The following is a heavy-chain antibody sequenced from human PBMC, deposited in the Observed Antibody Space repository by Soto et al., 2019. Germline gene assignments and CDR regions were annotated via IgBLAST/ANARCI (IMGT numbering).Heavy chain of an antibody. Sequence: GGSLRLSCAASGLTVSGKKYVAWVRQAPGKGLEWVSALYDVDGSFYADSVKGRFTTSSDSSKTTVYLQMNGLRPDDTAVFYCATWHEREHAYDVWGQGTTVTVSS. CDR3: ATWHEREHAYDV. CDR1: GLTVSGKKY. D-gene: IGHD1-1*01. J-gene: IGHJ3*01. V-gene: IGHV3-53*01. CDR2: LYDVDGS.